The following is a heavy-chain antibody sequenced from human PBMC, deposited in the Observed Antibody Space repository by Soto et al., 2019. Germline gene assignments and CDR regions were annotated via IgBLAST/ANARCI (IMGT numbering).Heavy chain of an antibody. D-gene: IGHD3-3*01. Sequence: QVQLVQSGAEVKKPGASVKVSCKASGYTFTNYGISWVRQAPGQGLEWMGWSSTYNGNTNHAQKLQGRVPMTTDTSTNTVYMELRSLRSDDTASYYCARGGQIYDFWGQGTVVTVSS. V-gene: IGHV1-18*01. J-gene: IGHJ4*02. CDR2: SSTYNGNT. CDR3: ARGGQIYDF. CDR1: GYTFTNYG.